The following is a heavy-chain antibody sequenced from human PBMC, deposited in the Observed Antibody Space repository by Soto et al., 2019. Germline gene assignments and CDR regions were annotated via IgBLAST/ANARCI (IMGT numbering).Heavy chain of an antibody. CDR1: GFTFSGYC. V-gene: IGHV3-33*01. D-gene: IGHD6-13*01. Sequence: GGSLRPSCAAYGFTFSGYCMRWVRQAAGKGLEWVALIRYDGSNKYYADFVKGRFTISKDNSKNTLYLQINSLRAEDRAVYYGASDGSSWNYFDYCGQGTLVTVSS. J-gene: IGHJ4*02. CDR2: IRYDGSNK. CDR3: ASDGSSWNYFDY.